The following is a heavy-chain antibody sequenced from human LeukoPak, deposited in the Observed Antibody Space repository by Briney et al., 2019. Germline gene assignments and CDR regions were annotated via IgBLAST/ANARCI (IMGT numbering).Heavy chain of an antibody. Sequence: GGSLRLSCAASGFTFSSYWMHWVRQAPGKGLVWVSRINSDGSSTSYADSVKGRFTISRDNAKNTLYLQMNSLRAEDTSVYYCARDRDFWSGYYGLDYWGQGTLVTVSS. J-gene: IGHJ4*02. CDR3: ARDRDFWSGYYGLDY. V-gene: IGHV3-74*01. D-gene: IGHD3-3*01. CDR1: GFTFSSYW. CDR2: INSDGSST.